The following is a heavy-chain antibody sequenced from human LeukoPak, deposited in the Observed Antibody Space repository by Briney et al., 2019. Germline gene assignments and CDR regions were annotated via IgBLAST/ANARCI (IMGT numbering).Heavy chain of an antibody. J-gene: IGHJ3*02. Sequence: GGSLRLSCAASGFTFSSYGMHWVRQAPGKGLEWVAVIWYDGSNKYYADSVKGRFAISRDNSKNTLYLQMNSLRDEDTALYYCAVIATAGGNDAFDIWGQGTMVTVSS. D-gene: IGHD6-13*01. V-gene: IGHV3-30*02. CDR3: AVIATAGGNDAFDI. CDR2: IWYDGSNK. CDR1: GFTFSSYG.